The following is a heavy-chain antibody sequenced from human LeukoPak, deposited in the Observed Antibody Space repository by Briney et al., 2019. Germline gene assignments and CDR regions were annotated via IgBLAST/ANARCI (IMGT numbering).Heavy chain of an antibody. J-gene: IGHJ6*03. CDR2: IYTSGST. CDR1: GGSISSGTYY. V-gene: IGHV4-61*02. Sequence: PSQTLSLTCTVSGGSISSGTYYWSWIRQPAGKGLEWVGRIYTSGSTNYNPSLKSRVTMSVDTSKNQFSLKLTSVTAADTAVYYCARDLGLHYRSDFWSGFYPRDYYYMDVWGKGTTVTVSS. CDR3: ARDLGLHYRSDFWSGFYPRDYYYMDV. D-gene: IGHD3-3*01.